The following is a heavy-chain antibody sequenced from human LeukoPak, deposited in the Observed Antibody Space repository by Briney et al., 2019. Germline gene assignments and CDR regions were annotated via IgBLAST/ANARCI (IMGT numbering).Heavy chain of an antibody. Sequence: PGRSLGLSCAASGFTFSTYAMHWVRQAPGKGLEWVAVIWYDGSNKYYADSVKGRFTISRDNSKNTLYLQMNSLRAEDTAVFYCARGTFCGGGDCYFFDFWGQGTLVTVSS. CDR3: ARGTFCGGGDCYFFDF. J-gene: IGHJ4*02. CDR1: GFTFSTYA. CDR2: IWYDGSNK. V-gene: IGHV3-33*01. D-gene: IGHD2-21*02.